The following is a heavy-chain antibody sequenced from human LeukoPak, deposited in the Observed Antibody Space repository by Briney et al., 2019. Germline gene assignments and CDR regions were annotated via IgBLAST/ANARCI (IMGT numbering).Heavy chain of an antibody. Sequence: SETLSLTCTVSSGSISSYYWSWIRQPPGKGLEWIGHVYYNGSTNYNPSLKSRVTISVDTSKNQFSLKLTSVTAADTAVYFCARLIGYCSSLSCYPGKSWFDPWGQGSVVTVSS. CDR1: SGSISSYY. V-gene: IGHV4-59*08. J-gene: IGHJ5*02. D-gene: IGHD2-2*01. CDR2: VYYNGST. CDR3: ARLIGYCSSLSCYPGKSWFDP.